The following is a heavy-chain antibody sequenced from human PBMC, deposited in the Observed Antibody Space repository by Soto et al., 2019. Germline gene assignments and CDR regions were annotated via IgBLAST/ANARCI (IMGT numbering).Heavy chain of an antibody. V-gene: IGHV3-23*01. CDR3: ANFGVVIIDYYYYGMDV. D-gene: IGHD3-3*01. CDR1: GFTFSSYA. Sequence: GSLRLSCAASGFTFSSYAMSWVRQAPGKGLEWVSAISGSGGSTYYADSVKGRFTISRDNSKNTLYLQMNSLRAEDTAVYYCANFGVVIIDYYYYGMDVWGQGTTVTVSS. J-gene: IGHJ6*02. CDR2: ISGSGGST.